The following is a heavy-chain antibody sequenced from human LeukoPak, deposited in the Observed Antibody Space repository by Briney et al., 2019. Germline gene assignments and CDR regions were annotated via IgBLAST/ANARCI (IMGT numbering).Heavy chain of an antibody. V-gene: IGHV3-30*04. J-gene: IGHJ4*02. D-gene: IGHD3-9*01. CDR3: ASTDLNHAILSGYFEC. CDR2: ISYDGGNE. Sequence: GGSLRLSCAPSGFIFEDFAMHWVRQAPGKGLEWVALISYDGGNENYADSVEGRFTISRDNSKNTLYLQMNSLRAADTAVHYCASTDLNHAILSGYFECWGQGTLLTVSS. CDR1: GFIFEDFA.